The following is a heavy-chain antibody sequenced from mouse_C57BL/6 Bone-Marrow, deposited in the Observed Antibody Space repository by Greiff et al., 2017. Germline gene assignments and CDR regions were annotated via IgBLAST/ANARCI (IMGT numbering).Heavy chain of an antibody. D-gene: IGHD1-1*01. CDR2: INPNNGGT. CDR3: ARPSYGFAY. CDR1: GYTFTDYN. J-gene: IGHJ3*01. V-gene: IGHV1-18*01. Sequence: VHVKQSGPELVKPGASVKIPCKASGYTFTDYNMDWVKQSHGKSLEWIGDINPNNGGTIYNQKFKGKATLTVDKSSSTAYMGLRSLTSEDTAVYYCARPSYGFAYWGQGTLVTVSA.